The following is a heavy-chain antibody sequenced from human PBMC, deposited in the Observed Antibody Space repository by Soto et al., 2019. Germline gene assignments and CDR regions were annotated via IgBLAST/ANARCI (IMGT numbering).Heavy chain of an antibody. J-gene: IGHJ6*02. D-gene: IGHD1-1*01. CDR1: GFSFSSST. V-gene: IGHV3-48*02. CDR3: ARVRRNDASDYYGMDV. Sequence: LRLSCAASGFSFSSSTMNWVRQAPGKGLEWVSYISSGSTTIYYAESVKGRFTISRDNGKNSLYLQMNSLRDEDTAVYYCARVRRNDASDYYGMDVWGQGTTVTVYS. CDR2: ISSGSTTI.